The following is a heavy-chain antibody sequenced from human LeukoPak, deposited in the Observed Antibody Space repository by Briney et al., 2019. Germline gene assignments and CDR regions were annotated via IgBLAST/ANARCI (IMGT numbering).Heavy chain of an antibody. CDR1: GFTFSSYA. CDR3: AKGSSSWYYYYGMDV. D-gene: IGHD6-13*01. J-gene: IGHJ6*02. V-gene: IGHV3-23*01. Sequence: GGSLRLSCAASGFTFSSYAMSWVRQAPGRGLEWVSAISGSGGSTYYADSVKGRFTISRDNSKDTLYLQMNSLRAEDTAVYYCAKGSSSWYYYYGMDVWGQGTTVTVSS. CDR2: ISGSGGST.